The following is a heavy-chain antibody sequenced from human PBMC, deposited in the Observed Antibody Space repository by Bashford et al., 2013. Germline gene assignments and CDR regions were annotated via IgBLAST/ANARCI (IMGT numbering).Heavy chain of an antibody. D-gene: IGHD3-10*01. J-gene: IGHJ3*01. CDR2: ISVGGTSI. CDR3: ARVGGWVSATDGFDV. V-gene: IGHV3-48*03. Sequence: VRQAPGKGLEWVSYISVGGTSIYYANSVKGRFTISRDNAKNSLYLQMNSLRAEDTAVYYCARVGGWVSATDGFDVWGQGTVVTVSS.